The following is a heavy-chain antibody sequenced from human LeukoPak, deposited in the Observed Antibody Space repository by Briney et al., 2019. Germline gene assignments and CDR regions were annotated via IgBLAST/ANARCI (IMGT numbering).Heavy chain of an antibody. Sequence: ASETLSLTCAVSGYSISSGYYWGWIRQPPGNGLEWIGSIYHSGSTYYNPSLKSRVTISVDTSKNQFSLKLSSVTAADTAVYYCARDLGIAAAGKSYYYYMDVWGKGTTVTVSS. V-gene: IGHV4-38-2*02. CDR3: ARDLGIAAAGKSYYYYMDV. D-gene: IGHD6-13*01. CDR1: GYSISSGYY. J-gene: IGHJ6*03. CDR2: IYHSGST.